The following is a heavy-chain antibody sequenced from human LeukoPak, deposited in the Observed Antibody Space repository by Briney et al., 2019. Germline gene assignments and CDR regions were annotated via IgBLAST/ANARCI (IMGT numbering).Heavy chain of an antibody. CDR3: ASLRDGYNFDYYYVDV. Sequence: ASVKVSCKASGYTFTGYYMHWVRQAPGQGLEWMGRINPNSGGTNYAQKFQGRVTMTRDTSISTAYMELSRLRSDDTAVYYCASLRDGYNFDYYYVDVWGKGTTVTVSS. D-gene: IGHD5-24*01. J-gene: IGHJ6*03. CDR2: INPNSGGT. V-gene: IGHV1-2*06. CDR1: GYTFTGYY.